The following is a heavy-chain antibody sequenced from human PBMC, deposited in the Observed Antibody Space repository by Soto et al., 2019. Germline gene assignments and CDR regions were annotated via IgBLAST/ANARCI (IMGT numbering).Heavy chain of an antibody. Sequence: QVQLVESGGDVVQPGRSLRLSCAASGFTFSSYAMYWVRQAPGKGLEWVAVISYDGNNKYYADSVKGRFTISRDNSKXTXYXQLXSLRAEDTAVYYCARAGCDGGSCYTLVGLRYGMDVWGQGTTVTVSS. J-gene: IGHJ6*02. D-gene: IGHD2-15*01. V-gene: IGHV3-30-3*01. CDR3: ARAGCDGGSCYTLVGLRYGMDV. CDR1: GFTFSSYA. CDR2: ISYDGNNK.